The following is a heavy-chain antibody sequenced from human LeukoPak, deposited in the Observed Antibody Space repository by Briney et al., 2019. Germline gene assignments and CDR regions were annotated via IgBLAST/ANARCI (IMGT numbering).Heavy chain of an antibody. CDR2: IYPGDSDT. J-gene: IGHJ4*02. V-gene: IGHV5-51*01. D-gene: IGHD3-10*01. Sequence: GEPLKISCKGSGYSFTSYWIGWVRQMPGKGLEWMGIIYPGDSDTRYSPSFQGQVTISADKSISTAYLQWSSLKASDSAMYYCARRGFGELTANDYWGQGTLVTVSS. CDR3: ARRGFGELTANDY. CDR1: GYSFTSYW.